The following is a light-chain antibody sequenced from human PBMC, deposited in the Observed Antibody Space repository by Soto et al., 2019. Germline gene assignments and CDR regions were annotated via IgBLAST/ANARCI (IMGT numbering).Light chain of an antibody. V-gene: IGKV3-20*01. CDR3: QQYGSSPKT. CDR2: GAS. CDR1: QSVSSY. J-gene: IGKJ1*01. Sequence: ESVSTQSPGTLSLSPGERATLSCRASQSVSSYLAWYQQKPGQAPSLLIYGASSRATGIPDRFSGRGSGTDFTLTISRLEPEDFAVYYCQQYGSSPKTFGQGTKV.